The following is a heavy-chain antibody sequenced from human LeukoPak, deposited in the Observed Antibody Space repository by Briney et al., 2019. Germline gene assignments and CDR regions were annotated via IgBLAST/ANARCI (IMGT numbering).Heavy chain of an antibody. CDR1: GYTFTSYA. J-gene: IGHJ6*02. CDR2: INTNTGNP. V-gene: IGHV7-4-1*02. CDR3: ARAGYYDSSGYYFRYYYYGMDV. D-gene: IGHD3-22*01. Sequence: ASVKVSCKASGYTFTSYAMNWVRQAPGQGLEWMGWINTNTGNPTYAQGFTGRFVFSLDTSVSTAYLQISSLKAEDTAVYYCARAGYYDSSGYYFRYYYYGMDVWDQGTTVTVSS.